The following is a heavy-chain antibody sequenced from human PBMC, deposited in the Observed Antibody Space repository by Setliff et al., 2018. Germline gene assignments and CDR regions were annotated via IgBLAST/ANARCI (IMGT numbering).Heavy chain of an antibody. CDR2: VYTNGGS. J-gene: IGHJ4*02. Sequence: KTSETLSLTCTVSGGSISSGSYYWSWIRHPAGKGLEWIGRVYTNGGSDYNPFLKSRVSISLDTSKNQFSLNLSSVTAADTAVYFCARDNPIVGATDYWGQGILVTVS. CDR3: ARDNPIVGATDY. CDR1: GGSISSGSYY. V-gene: IGHV4-61*02. D-gene: IGHD1-26*01.